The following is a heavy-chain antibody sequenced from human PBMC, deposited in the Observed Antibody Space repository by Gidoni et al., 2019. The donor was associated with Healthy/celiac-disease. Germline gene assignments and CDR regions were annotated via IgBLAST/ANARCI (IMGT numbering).Heavy chain of an antibody. CDR2: IHTSGST. D-gene: IGHD2-2*01. J-gene: IGHJ5*02. Sequence: QVPLQESGPGLVKPSETLSLTCTVPGGPISSYYRSWIRQPAGKGLEWVGRIHTSGSTNYNPSPKSRVAMSVDTSKNQFSLKLSSVTAADTAVYYCARDLPPSYCSSTSCYGWFDPWGQGTLVTVSS. V-gene: IGHV4-4*07. CDR1: GGPISSYY. CDR3: ARDLPPSYCSSTSCYGWFDP.